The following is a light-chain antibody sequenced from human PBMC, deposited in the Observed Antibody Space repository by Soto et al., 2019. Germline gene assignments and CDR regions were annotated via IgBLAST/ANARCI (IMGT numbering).Light chain of an antibody. Sequence: DIQMTQSPSTLSASVGDRVTITCRASQSISSYLTWSQQKPGKAPKLLIYAASSLQSGIPSRFSGSGSGTDFTLTISDLGPEDFAVYYCQQTGGSPLTFGQGTKVDIK. CDR2: AAS. CDR3: QQTGGSPLT. J-gene: IGKJ4*01. V-gene: IGKV1-39*01. CDR1: QSISSY.